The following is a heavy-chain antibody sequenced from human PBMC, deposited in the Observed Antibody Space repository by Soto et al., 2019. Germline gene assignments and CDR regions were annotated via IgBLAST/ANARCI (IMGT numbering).Heavy chain of an antibody. V-gene: IGHV4-59*11. CDR3: ARANWYPEY. D-gene: IGHD7-27*01. J-gene: IGHJ4*02. CDR2: IYYTGST. CDR1: GGSINNHY. Sequence: SETLSLTCTVSGGSINNHYWSWIRQPPGKGLEWIGYIYYTGSTNYNPSLKSRVTMSVDTSKNQFSLNLTSLTAADTAIYYCARANWYPEYWAQGTLFTVSS.